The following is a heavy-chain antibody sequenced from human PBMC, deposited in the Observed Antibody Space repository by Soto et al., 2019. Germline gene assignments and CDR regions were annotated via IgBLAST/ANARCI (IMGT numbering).Heavy chain of an antibody. CDR2: IYTDGSRT. Sequence: EVQLVESGGGLVQPGGSLRLSCAASGFTFSSYWMHWVRQAPGKGLVWVSRIYTDGSRTNYADSAKGRFTISRDNAKNTLYLQITSLRAEATAVYYCARGLMHLYGMDVWGQGTTVTVSS. CDR1: GFTFSSYW. D-gene: IGHD3-16*01. V-gene: IGHV3-74*01. J-gene: IGHJ6*02. CDR3: ARGLMHLYGMDV.